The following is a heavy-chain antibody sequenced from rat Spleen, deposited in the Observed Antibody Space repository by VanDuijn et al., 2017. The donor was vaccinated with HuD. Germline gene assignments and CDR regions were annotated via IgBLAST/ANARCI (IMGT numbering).Heavy chain of an antibody. D-gene: IGHD1-1*01. CDR2: IWSNGGT. Sequence: QVQLKESGPGLVQPSQTLSLTCTVSGFSLTSYTVSWIRQPPGKGLEWMGLIWSNGGTDYNSAIKSRLSISRDTSKSQVFLKMNSLQTEDTAMYFCAATVVSVMDSWGQGTSVTVSS. CDR3: AATVVSVMDS. J-gene: IGHJ4*01. V-gene: IGHV2-47*01. CDR1: GFSLTSYT.